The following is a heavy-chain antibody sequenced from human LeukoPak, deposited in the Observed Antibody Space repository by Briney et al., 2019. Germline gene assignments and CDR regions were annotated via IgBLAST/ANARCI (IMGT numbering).Heavy chain of an antibody. CDR3: ARGGVDTAMATADWFDP. V-gene: IGHV1-69*06. J-gene: IGHJ5*02. D-gene: IGHD5-18*01. CDR2: IIPIFGTA. CDR1: GGTFSSYA. Sequence: ASVKVSCKTSGGTFSSYAISWVRQAPGHGLEWMGGIIPIFGTANCAQKFQGRVTITADKSTSTAYMELSSLRSEDTAVYYCARGGVDTAMATADWFDPWGQGTLVTVSS.